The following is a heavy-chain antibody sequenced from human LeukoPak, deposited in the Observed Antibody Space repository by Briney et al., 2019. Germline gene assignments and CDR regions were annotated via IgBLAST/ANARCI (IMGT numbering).Heavy chain of an antibody. V-gene: IGHV3-7*03. D-gene: IGHD6-13*01. Sequence: GGSLRLSCAASGFTFSSYWMSWVRQAPGKGLEWVANIKQDGSEKYYVDSVKGRFTISRDNAKNSLYLQMNSLRAEDTAVYCCARAPRNSSTMLDYWGQGTLVTVSS. CDR3: ARAPRNSSTMLDY. CDR2: IKQDGSEK. CDR1: GFTFSSYW. J-gene: IGHJ4*02.